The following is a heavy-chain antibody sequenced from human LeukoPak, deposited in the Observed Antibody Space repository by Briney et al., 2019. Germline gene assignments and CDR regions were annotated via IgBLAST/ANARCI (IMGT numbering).Heavy chain of an antibody. CDR1: GFTFDDYG. J-gene: IGHJ4*02. CDR3: ARGGYSSGWYSSPDY. V-gene: IGHV3-20*04. Sequence: RPGGSLRLSCAASGFTFDDYGMSWVRQAPGKGLEWVSGINWNGGSTGYADSVKGRFTISRDNAKNSLYLQMDSLRAEDTAVYYCARGGYSSGWYSSPDYWGQGTLVTVSS. D-gene: IGHD6-19*01. CDR2: INWNGGST.